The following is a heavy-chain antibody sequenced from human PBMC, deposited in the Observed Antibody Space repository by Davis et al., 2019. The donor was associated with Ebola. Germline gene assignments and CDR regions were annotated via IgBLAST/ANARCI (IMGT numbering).Heavy chain of an antibody. V-gene: IGHV3-21*01. CDR1: GFTFSSYS. J-gene: IGHJ4*02. CDR3: IASIAAAGPDY. D-gene: IGHD6-13*01. Sequence: GESLKISCEASGFTFSSYSMNWVRQAPGKGLEWVSSISSHSSYIYYADSAKGRFTISRDNAKNSLYLQMNSLRAEDTAVYYCIASIAAAGPDYWGQGTLVTVSS. CDR2: ISSHSSYI.